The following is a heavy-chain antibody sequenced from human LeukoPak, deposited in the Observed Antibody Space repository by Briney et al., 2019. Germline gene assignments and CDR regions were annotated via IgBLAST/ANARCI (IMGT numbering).Heavy chain of an antibody. Sequence: GGSLRLSCAASGFTFSDYAMTWVRQAPGRGLEWVASTSASGGDRYYVDSVMGRFTISRDNSKNTLYLQMNSLRAEDTAIYYCTKDPHAVATPRVYWGQGILVTVSS. D-gene: IGHD2-21*02. CDR1: GFTFSDYA. V-gene: IGHV3-23*01. CDR2: TSASGGDR. CDR3: TKDPHAVATPRVY. J-gene: IGHJ4*02.